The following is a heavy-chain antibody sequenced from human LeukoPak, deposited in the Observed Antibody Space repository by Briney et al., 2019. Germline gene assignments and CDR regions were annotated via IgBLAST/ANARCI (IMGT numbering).Heavy chain of an antibody. CDR3: ARDQQQPDAFDI. Sequence: ASVKVSCKASGYTFTSYGISWVRQAPGQGLEWMAWISAYNGNTNYAQKLQGRVTVTTDTSTSTAYMELRSLRSDDTAVYYCARDQQQPDAFDIWGQGTMVTVSS. J-gene: IGHJ3*02. CDR1: GYTFTSYG. D-gene: IGHD6-13*01. CDR2: ISAYNGNT. V-gene: IGHV1-18*01.